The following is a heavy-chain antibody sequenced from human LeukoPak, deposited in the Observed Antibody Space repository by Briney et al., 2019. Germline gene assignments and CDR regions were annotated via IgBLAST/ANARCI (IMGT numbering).Heavy chain of an antibody. CDR2: INPNSVGT. CDR3: ARDPRTYCGGDCYPSDAFDI. CDR1: GGTFNSYP. Sequence: ASVKVSCKASGGTFNSYPISWVRQAPGQGLEWMGWINPNSVGTNYAQKFQGRVTMTRDTSISTAYMELSRLRSDDTAVYYCARDPRTYCGGDCYPSDAFDIWGQGTMVTVSS. V-gene: IGHV1-2*02. J-gene: IGHJ3*02. D-gene: IGHD2-21*02.